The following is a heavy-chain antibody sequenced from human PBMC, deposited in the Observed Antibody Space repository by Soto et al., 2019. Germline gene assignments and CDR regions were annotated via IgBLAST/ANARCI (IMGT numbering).Heavy chain of an antibody. D-gene: IGHD3-10*01. CDR2: INPSGGST. J-gene: IGHJ4*02. V-gene: IGHV1-46*01. CDR3: ARDVGVGVLDY. Sequence: QVQLVQSGAEVKKPGASVKVSCKASGYTFTSYYMHWVRQAPGQGLEWMGIINPSGGSTSYAQKFQGRVPMTRDTSTSTGYMELSSLRSEDTAVYYCARDVGVGVLDYWGQGTLVTVSS. CDR1: GYTFTSYY.